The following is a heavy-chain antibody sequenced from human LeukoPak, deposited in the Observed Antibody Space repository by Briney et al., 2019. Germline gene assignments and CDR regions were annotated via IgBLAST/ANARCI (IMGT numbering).Heavy chain of an antibody. V-gene: IGHV5-51*01. J-gene: IGHJ4*02. CDR2: IYPGYSDA. CDR3: ARLTKGSYCSETGCTAFDY. D-gene: IGHD2-15*01. CDR1: GYILTNNW. Sequence: GESLKISCKVSGYILTNNWIGWVRQVPGKGLEWMGLIYPGYSDAKYSPSFQGQVTISADKSITTAYLQWSSLKASDTAMYYCARLTKGSYCSETGCTAFDYWGQGTLVTVSS.